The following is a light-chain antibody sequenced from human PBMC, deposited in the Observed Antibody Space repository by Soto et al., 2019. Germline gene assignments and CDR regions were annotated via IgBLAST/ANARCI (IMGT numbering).Light chain of an antibody. CDR2: GAS. V-gene: IGKV3-20*01. CDR1: QSVSSSY. CDR3: QQYGRSPT. J-gene: IGKJ1*01. Sequence: EIVLTQSACTLSLSAGERAALSWWASQSVSSSYLAWYQQKPGQAPRLLIYGASSRATGIPDRFSGSGSGTDFTLTISRLQPEDFAVYYCQQYGRSPTFGQGTKVDIK.